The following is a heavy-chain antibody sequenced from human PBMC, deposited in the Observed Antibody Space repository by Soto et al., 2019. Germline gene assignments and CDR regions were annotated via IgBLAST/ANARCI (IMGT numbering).Heavy chain of an antibody. D-gene: IGHD3-3*01. CDR1: GFTFSSYW. CDR2: INSDGSST. V-gene: IGHV3-74*01. Sequence: GGSLRLSCAASGFTFSSYWMHWVRQAPGKGLVWVSRINSDGSSTSYADSVKGRFTISRDNAKNTLYLQMNSLRAEDTAVYYCARDNNYDFWSGYYVGGSNDAFDIWGQGTMVTVSS. CDR3: ARDNNYDFWSGYYVGGSNDAFDI. J-gene: IGHJ3*02.